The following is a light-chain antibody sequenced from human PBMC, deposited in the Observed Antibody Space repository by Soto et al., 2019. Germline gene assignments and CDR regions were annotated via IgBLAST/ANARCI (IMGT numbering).Light chain of an antibody. CDR1: SSDVGGYNY. CDR3: CSYAGSYSVV. J-gene: IGLJ2*01. V-gene: IGLV2-11*01. Sequence: QSALTQPRSVSGSPGQSVAISCTGTSSDVGGYNYVSWYQHHPGKAPKVIIYDVSERPSGVPDRFSGSKSGNTASLTVSGLQAEDEADYYCCSYAGSYSVVFGGGTKFTVL. CDR2: DVS.